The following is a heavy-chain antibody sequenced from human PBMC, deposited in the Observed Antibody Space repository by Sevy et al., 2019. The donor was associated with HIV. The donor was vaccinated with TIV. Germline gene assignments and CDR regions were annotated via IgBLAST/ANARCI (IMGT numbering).Heavy chain of an antibody. CDR3: ARDRLWFGKLPTRRRGWDAFDI. J-gene: IGHJ3*02. V-gene: IGHV4-31*03. CDR1: GGSISSGGYY. Sequence: SETLSLTCTVSGGSISSGGYYWSWIRQHPGKGLEWIGYIYYSGSTYYNPSLKSRVTISVDTSKNQFSLKLSSVTAADTAVYYCARDRLWFGKLPTRRRGWDAFDIWGQGTMVTVSS. D-gene: IGHD3-10*01. CDR2: IYYSGST.